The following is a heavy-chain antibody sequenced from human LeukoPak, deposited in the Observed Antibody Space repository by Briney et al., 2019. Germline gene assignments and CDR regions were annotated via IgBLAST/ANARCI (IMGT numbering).Heavy chain of an antibody. CDR2: THYSGRA. J-gene: IGHJ4*02. Sequence: SETLSLTCTVSGGSISSYYWSWIRQPPGKGLEWIGYTHYSGRANYNPSLKSRVSLSLDMSKNEFSLKLNSVTAADTAVHFSARGRYPDAVYDSSGYYYVAVGFDYWGQGTLVTVSS. D-gene: IGHD3-22*01. CDR1: GGSISSYY. V-gene: IGHV4-59*01. CDR3: ARGRYPDAVYDSSGYYYVAVGFDY.